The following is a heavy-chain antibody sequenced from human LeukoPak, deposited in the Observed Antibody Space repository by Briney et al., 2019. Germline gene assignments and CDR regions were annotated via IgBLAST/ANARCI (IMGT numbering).Heavy chain of an antibody. V-gene: IGHV4-34*01. D-gene: IGHD2-2*01. CDR2: SNHSGST. CDR3: ARGGASSIPFDP. J-gene: IGHJ5*02. CDR1: GGSFSGYY. Sequence: PSETLSLTCAVYGGSFSGYYWSWIRQPPGKGLEWIGESNHSGSTNYNPSLKSRVTISVDTSKNQFSLKLSSVTAAETAVYYCARGGASSIPFDPWGQGTLVTVSS.